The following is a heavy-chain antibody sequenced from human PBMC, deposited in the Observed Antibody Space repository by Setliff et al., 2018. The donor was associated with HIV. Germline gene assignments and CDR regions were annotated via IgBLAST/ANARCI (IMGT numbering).Heavy chain of an antibody. J-gene: IGHJ6*03. V-gene: IGHV1-69*13. Sequence: SVKVSCKASGGTFSSYAISWVRQAPGQGLEWMGGIIPIFGTANYAQKFQGRVTITADEPRSTIYLEVNNLRSEDTAVYYCAKAVRGYGSTYYNYYYMDVWGKGTTVTVSS. D-gene: IGHD3-10*01. CDR2: IIPIFGTA. CDR3: AKAVRGYGSTYYNYYYMDV. CDR1: GGTFSSYA.